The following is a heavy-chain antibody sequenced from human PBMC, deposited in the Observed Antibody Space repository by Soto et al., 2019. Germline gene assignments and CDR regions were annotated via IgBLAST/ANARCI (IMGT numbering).Heavy chain of an antibody. D-gene: IGHD1-26*01. CDR2: IYSGGST. CDR3: ARDGIEGATDAFDI. CDR1: GFTVSSNY. J-gene: IGHJ3*02. V-gene: IGHV3-66*01. Sequence: GESLKISCAASGFTVSSNYMSWVRQAPGKGLEWVSVIYSGGSTYYADSVKGRFTISRHNSKNTLYLQMNSLRAEDTAVYCGARDGIEGATDAFDIWGQGTMVTVSS.